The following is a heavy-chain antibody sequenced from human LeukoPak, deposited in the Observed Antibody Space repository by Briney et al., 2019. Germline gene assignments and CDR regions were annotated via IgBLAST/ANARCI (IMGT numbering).Heavy chain of an antibody. D-gene: IGHD3-22*01. J-gene: IGHJ4*02. CDR2: ISYDGSNK. CDR3: AKEGFEVQGGYVDGFDY. CDR1: GFTFSSYG. V-gene: IGHV3-30*18. Sequence: GGSLRLSCAASGFTFSSYGMHWVRQAPGKGLEWVAVISYDGSNKYYADSVKGRFTISRDNSKNTLYLQMNSLRAEDTAVYYCAKEGFEVQGGYVDGFDYWGQGTLVTVSS.